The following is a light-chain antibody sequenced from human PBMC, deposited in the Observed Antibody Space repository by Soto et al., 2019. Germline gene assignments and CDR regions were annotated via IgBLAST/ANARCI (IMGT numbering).Light chain of an antibody. CDR2: VAS. Sequence: DIPITQSPSSLSASVGARVTITCRASQSISRYLNWYQQKPGKAPNLLIYVASSLQSEVPSRFSASVSGTDLTLNLTSLQPEDGATDEGQQRYGTPITFGQGTRLEIK. J-gene: IGKJ5*01. V-gene: IGKV1-39*01. CDR1: QSISRY. CDR3: QQRYGTPIT.